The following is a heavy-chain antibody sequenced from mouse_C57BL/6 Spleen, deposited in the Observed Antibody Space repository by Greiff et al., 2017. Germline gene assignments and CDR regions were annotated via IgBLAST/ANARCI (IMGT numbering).Heavy chain of an antibody. V-gene: IGHV1-82*01. CDR2: IYPGDGAT. Sequence: QVQLQQSGPELVKPGASVKISCKASGYAFSSSWMTWVKQRPGKGLEWIGRIYPGDGATNYNGKFKGKATLTADKSSSTAYMQLSSLTSEDSAVYFCARGYDRYAMDYWGQGTSVTVSS. CDR3: ARGYDRYAMDY. CDR1: GYAFSSSW. J-gene: IGHJ4*01. D-gene: IGHD2-3*01.